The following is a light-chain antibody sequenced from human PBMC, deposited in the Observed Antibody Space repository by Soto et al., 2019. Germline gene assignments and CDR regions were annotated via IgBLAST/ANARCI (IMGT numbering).Light chain of an antibody. CDR3: QQRSTWPFT. CDR2: DTS. V-gene: IGKV3-11*01. Sequence: EIVLTQSPATLSLSPGERATLSCRASQSVSIYLAWYQQKPGQSPRLLISDTSNRATGIPVRFSGSGSGTDFTLTVSSLEPEDFAVYYCQQRSTWPFTFGPGTRLEFK. J-gene: IGKJ3*01. CDR1: QSVSIY.